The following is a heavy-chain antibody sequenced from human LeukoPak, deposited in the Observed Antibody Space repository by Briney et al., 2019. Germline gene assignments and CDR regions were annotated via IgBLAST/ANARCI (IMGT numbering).Heavy chain of an antibody. V-gene: IGHV1-18*01. CDR2: ISAYNGNT. J-gene: IGHJ4*02. CDR1: GYTFTSYG. Sequence: GASVKVSCKASGYTFTSYGISWVRQAPGQGLEWMGWISAYNGNTNYAQKLQGRVTMTTDTSTSTAYMELRGLRSDDTAVYYCARDPARGPRDGYNDYWGQGTLVTVSS. D-gene: IGHD5-24*01. CDR3: ARDPARGPRDGYNDY.